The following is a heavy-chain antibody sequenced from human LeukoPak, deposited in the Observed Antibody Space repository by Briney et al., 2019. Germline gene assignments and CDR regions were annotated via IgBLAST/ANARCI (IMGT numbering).Heavy chain of an antibody. V-gene: IGHV4-59*08. Sequence: SETLSLTCTVSGGSISSYYWGWIRQPPGKGLEWIGYIYYSGSTNYNPSLKSRVTISVDTSKNQFSLKLSSVTAADTAVYYCARNVDIVATIPSFDPWGQGTLVTVSS. J-gene: IGHJ5*02. CDR3: ARNVDIVATIPSFDP. CDR1: GGSISSYY. CDR2: IYYSGST. D-gene: IGHD5-12*01.